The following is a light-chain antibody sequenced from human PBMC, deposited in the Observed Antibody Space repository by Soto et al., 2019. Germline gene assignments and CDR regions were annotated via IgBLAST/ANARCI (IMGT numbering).Light chain of an antibody. J-gene: IGLJ1*01. CDR3: SSFTNTITRYA. CDR1: SSDVGGYNY. CDR2: GVS. Sequence: QSALTQPASVSGSPGQSITISCTGTSSDVGGYNYVSWFQHHPGKAPKLIIYGVSYRPSGVSNRFSGSKSGDTASLTISGLQAEDEADYYCSSFTNTITRYAFGTGTKLPVL. V-gene: IGLV2-14*01.